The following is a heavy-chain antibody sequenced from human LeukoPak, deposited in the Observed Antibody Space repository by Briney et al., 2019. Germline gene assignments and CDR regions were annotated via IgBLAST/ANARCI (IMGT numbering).Heavy chain of an antibody. Sequence: PSETLSLTCTVSGGSISSSNDYWGWIRQSPGEGLEWIGYIYYRGSTYYNPSLKSRVSISVDTSKNHFSLKVSFVTAADTAVYFCARVNGRGENYLDYWGQGILVTVSS. CDR3: ARVNGRGENYLDY. CDR2: IYYRGST. V-gene: IGHV4-39*07. CDR1: GGSISSSNDY. D-gene: IGHD2-8*01. J-gene: IGHJ4*02.